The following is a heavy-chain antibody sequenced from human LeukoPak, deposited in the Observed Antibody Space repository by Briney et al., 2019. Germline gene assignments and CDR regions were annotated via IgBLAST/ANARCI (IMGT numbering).Heavy chain of an antibody. D-gene: IGHD3-16*02. CDR2: IRSEANSYAT. CDR3: TSLYDYVWGSYRNLIDY. CDR1: GFTFSGSA. Sequence: PGGSLRLSCAASGFTFSGSAMHWVRQASGKGLEWVGRIRSEANSYATAYAASVKGRFTISRDDSKNTAYLQMNSLKTEDTAVYYCTSLYDYVWGSYRNLIDYWGQGTLVTVSS. J-gene: IGHJ4*02. V-gene: IGHV3-73*01.